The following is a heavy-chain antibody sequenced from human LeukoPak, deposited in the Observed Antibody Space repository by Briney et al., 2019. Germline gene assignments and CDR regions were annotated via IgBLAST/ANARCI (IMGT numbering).Heavy chain of an antibody. Sequence: GASVKVSCKASGGTFSSYAISWVRQAPGQGLEWVGGIIPIFGTANYAQKFQGRVTITADESTSTAYMELSSLRSEDTAVYYCARETGGYYDSSGPYFDYWGQGTLVTVSS. CDR2: IIPIFGTA. V-gene: IGHV1-69*13. J-gene: IGHJ4*02. D-gene: IGHD3-22*01. CDR1: GGTFSSYA. CDR3: ARETGGYYDSSGPYFDY.